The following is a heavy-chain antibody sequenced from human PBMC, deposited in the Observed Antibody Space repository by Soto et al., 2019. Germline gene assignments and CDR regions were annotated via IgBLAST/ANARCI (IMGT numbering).Heavy chain of an antibody. V-gene: IGHV4-59*08. CDR3: ARMGDFWSGPGELDP. Sequence: SETLSLTCTVSGGSISSYCWSWIRQPPGKGLEWIGSVYYNGSTYYNPSLKSRVTISVDTSKNQFSLKLTSVTAADTAVYYCARMGDFWSGPGELDPWGQGTLVTVSS. CDR1: GGSISSYC. D-gene: IGHD3-3*01. CDR2: VYYNGST. J-gene: IGHJ5*02.